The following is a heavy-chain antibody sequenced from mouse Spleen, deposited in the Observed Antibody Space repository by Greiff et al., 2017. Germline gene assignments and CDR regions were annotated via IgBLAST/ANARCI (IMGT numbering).Heavy chain of an antibody. Sequence: EVQGVESGGGLVKPGGSLKLSCAASGFTFSSYAMSWVRQTPEKRLEWVATISSGGSYTYYPDSVKGRFTISRDNAKNTLYLQMSSLRSEDTAMYYCARLDYYGSRPYAMDYWGQGTSVTVSS. J-gene: IGHJ4*01. D-gene: IGHD1-1*01. V-gene: IGHV5-9-3*01. CDR1: GFTFSSYA. CDR2: ISSGGSYT. CDR3: ARLDYYGSRPYAMDY.